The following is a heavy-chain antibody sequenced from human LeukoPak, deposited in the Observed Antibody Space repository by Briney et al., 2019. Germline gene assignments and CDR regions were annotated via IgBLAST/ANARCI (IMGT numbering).Heavy chain of an antibody. CDR2: FDPENGET. Sequence: ASVKVSCKVSGYTLTELSIHWVRQAPGKGLEWMGGFDPENGETIYAQKFQGRVTMTEDTSTDTAYMELCSLRSEDTAVYYCATDRFRTGITMYYWGQGTLVTVSS. CDR3: ATDRFRTGITMYY. D-gene: IGHD3-10*02. V-gene: IGHV1-24*01. CDR1: GYTLTELS. J-gene: IGHJ4*02.